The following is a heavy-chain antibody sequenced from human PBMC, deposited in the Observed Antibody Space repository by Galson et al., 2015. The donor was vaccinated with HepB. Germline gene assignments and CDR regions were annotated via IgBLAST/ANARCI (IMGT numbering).Heavy chain of an antibody. J-gene: IGHJ5*02. CDR2: ISAYNGNT. D-gene: IGHD3-16*02. CDR1: GYTFTSYG. CDR3: ARVKYDYVWGSYRPGWFDP. Sequence: SVKVSCKASGYTFTSYGISWVRQAPGQGLEWMGWISAYNGNTNYAQKLQGRVTMTIDTSTSTAYMELRSLRSDDTAVYYCARVKYDYVWGSYRPGWFDPWGQGTLVTVSS. V-gene: IGHV1-18*01.